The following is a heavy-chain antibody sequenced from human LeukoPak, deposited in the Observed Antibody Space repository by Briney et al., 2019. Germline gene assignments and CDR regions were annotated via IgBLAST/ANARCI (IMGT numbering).Heavy chain of an antibody. CDR1: GFTFSSYG. CDR2: IRYDGSNK. V-gene: IGHV3-30*02. CDR3: ARVLAVAGPAEVYYYYGMDV. Sequence: GGSLRLSCAASGFTFSSYGMHWVRQAPGKGLEWVAFIRYDGSNKYYADSVKGRFTISRDNSKNTLYLQMNSLRAEDTAVYYCARVLAVAGPAEVYYYYGMDVWGQGTTVTVSS. J-gene: IGHJ6*02. D-gene: IGHD6-19*01.